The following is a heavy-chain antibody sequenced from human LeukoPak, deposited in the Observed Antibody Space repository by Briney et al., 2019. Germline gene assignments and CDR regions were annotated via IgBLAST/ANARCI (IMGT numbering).Heavy chain of an antibody. Sequence: ASVKVSCKASGYTFTSYGISWVRQAPGQGLEWMGWISAYNGNTNYAQKLQGRVTMTTDTSTSTAYMELRSLRSDDTAVYYCARGPYSSGWVTPADAFDTWGQGTMVTVSS. D-gene: IGHD6-19*01. CDR1: GYTFTSYG. CDR2: ISAYNGNT. J-gene: IGHJ3*02. CDR3: ARGPYSSGWVTPADAFDT. V-gene: IGHV1-18*01.